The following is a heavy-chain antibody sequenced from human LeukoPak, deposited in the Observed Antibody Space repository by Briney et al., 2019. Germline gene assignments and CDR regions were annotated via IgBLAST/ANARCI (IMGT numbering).Heavy chain of an antibody. V-gene: IGHV1-24*01. D-gene: IGHD3-16*01. CDR1: GYTLTELS. CDR3: ALGGAYTASIDY. Sequence: ASGKVSCKVSGYTLTELSMHWVRQAPGKGLEWMGGFDPEVGEKIYAQKFQGRVTITEDASTDTAYMELSSLRSEDTAVYYCALGGAYTASIDYWGQGTLVTVSS. CDR2: FDPEVGEK. J-gene: IGHJ4*02.